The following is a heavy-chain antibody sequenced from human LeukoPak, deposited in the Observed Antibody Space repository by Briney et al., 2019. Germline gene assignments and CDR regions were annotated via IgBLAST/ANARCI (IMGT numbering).Heavy chain of an antibody. CDR1: GFTFSSYP. V-gene: IGHV3-64*01. D-gene: IGHD3-22*01. J-gene: IGHJ4*02. CDR3: AREYYYEELDY. CDR2: ISSNGDST. Sequence: PGGSLRLSCAASGFTFSSYPMHWVRQAPGKGLEYVSGISSNGDSTYYANSVKGRFTISRDSSKNTLYLQMGSLRAEDMAVYYCAREYYYEELDYWGQGTLVTVSS.